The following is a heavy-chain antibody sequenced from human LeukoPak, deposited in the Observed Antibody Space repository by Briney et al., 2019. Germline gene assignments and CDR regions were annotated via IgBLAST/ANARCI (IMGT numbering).Heavy chain of an antibody. V-gene: IGHV3-48*01. CDR3: ASRVGALDY. CDR1: GFTFSDYS. Sequence: PGGSLRLSCAASGFTFSDYSMNWVRQAPGKGLEWVSYISSSSSTIYYADPEKGRFTISRDNAKNSLYLQMDSLRAEDTAVYYCASRVGALDYWGQGTLVTVSS. CDR2: ISSSSSTI. J-gene: IGHJ4*02. D-gene: IGHD1-26*01.